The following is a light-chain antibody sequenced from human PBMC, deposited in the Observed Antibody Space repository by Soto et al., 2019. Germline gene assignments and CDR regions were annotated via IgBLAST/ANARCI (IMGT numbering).Light chain of an antibody. CDR3: SSYAGGKNFYV. V-gene: IGLV2-8*01. CDR2: EVT. J-gene: IGLJ1*01. Sequence: QPVLTQPPSASGSPGQTVTISCTGTSSDVGGYDYVPWYQQHPGEAPKLIIYEVTKRPSGVPDRFSGSKSGNTASLTVSGLQAEDEADYHCSSYAGGKNFYVFGTGTKLTVL. CDR1: SSDVGGYDY.